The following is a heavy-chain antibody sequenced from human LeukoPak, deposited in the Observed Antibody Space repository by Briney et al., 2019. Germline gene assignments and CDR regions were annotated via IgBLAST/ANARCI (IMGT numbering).Heavy chain of an antibody. CDR3: ARAAAGGDYYYYYGMDV. V-gene: IGHV4-30-2*01. CDR2: IYHSGST. Sequence: SETLSLTCTVSGGSISSGGYSWSWIRQPPGKGLEWIGYIYHSGSTYYNPSLKSRVTISVDRSKNQISLKLSSVTAADTAVYYCARAAAGGDYYYYYGMDVWAKGPRSPSP. J-gene: IGHJ6*02. CDR1: GGSISSGGYS. D-gene: IGHD6-13*01.